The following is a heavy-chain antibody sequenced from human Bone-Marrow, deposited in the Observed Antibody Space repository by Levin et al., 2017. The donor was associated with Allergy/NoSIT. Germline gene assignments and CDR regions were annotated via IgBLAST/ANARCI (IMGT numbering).Heavy chain of an antibody. CDR1: GYSFRSHG. J-gene: IGHJ4*02. D-gene: IGHD5-18*01. Sequence: ASVKVSCKASGYSFRSHGFGWVRQAPGQGLEWMGWISGNNGDTNYAQKLQGRVTMTTDISTSTAYMELWSLRSDDTAVYYCASGGYGPSETLDYWGQGTLVTVSA. V-gene: IGHV1-18*01. CDR2: ISGNNGDT. CDR3: ASGGYGPSETLDY.